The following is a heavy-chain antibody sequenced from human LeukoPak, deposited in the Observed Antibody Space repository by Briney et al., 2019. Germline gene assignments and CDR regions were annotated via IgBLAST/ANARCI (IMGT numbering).Heavy chain of an antibody. CDR2: IWYDGSNK. Sequence: GGSLRLSCAASGFTFSRYGMHWVRQAPGKGLEWVAVIWYDGSNKYNADSVKGRFTISRDNSKNTLYLQMNSLRAEDTAVYYCAKADSGSYDSFQHWGKGTLVTVSS. V-gene: IGHV3-33*06. CDR1: GFTFSRYG. CDR3: AKADSGSYDSFQH. D-gene: IGHD1-26*01. J-gene: IGHJ1*01.